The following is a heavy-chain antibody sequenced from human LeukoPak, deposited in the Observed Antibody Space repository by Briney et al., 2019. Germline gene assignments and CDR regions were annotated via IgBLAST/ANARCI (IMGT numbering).Heavy chain of an antibody. Sequence: LSETLSLTCTVSGGSISSYYWSWIRQPAGKGLEWIGRIYTSGSTTYNPSLKSRVTMSVDTSKNQFSLKLSSVTAADTAVYYCARVNFWSGYFDYWGQGTLVTASS. CDR1: GGSISSYY. J-gene: IGHJ4*02. CDR2: IYTSGST. CDR3: ARVNFWSGYFDY. D-gene: IGHD3-3*01. V-gene: IGHV4-4*07.